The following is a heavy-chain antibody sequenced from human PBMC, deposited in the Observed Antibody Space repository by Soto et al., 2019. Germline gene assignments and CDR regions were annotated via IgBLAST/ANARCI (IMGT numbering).Heavy chain of an antibody. CDR3: AWNTLHTGMPSGY. D-gene: IGHD5-18*01. CDR2: IGGYKGNT. Sequence: ASVKVSCKASGYTFTNYGVSWVRQAPGQGLEWMGWIGGYKGNTNYAQKLQGRVTLTTDTSTSTAYMELRSLRSEETAVYYCAWNTLHTGMPSGYCGPXPLVTVAS. CDR1: GYTFTNYG. V-gene: IGHV1-18*01. J-gene: IGHJ4*02.